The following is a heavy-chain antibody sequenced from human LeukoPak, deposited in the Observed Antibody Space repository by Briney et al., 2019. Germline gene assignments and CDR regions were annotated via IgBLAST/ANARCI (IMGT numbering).Heavy chain of an antibody. D-gene: IGHD3-22*01. Sequence: SETLSLTCAVYGGSFSGYYWSWLRQPPGKGLEWIGEINHSGSTNYNPSLKSRVTISVDTSKNQFSLKLSSVTAADTAVYYCAIPHYYDSSGYLYYFDYWGQGTLVTVSS. V-gene: IGHV4-34*01. J-gene: IGHJ4*02. CDR1: GGSFSGYY. CDR3: AIPHYYDSSGYLYYFDY. CDR2: INHSGST.